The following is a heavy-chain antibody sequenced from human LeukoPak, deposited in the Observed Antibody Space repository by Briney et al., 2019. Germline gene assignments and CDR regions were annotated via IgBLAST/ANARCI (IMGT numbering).Heavy chain of an antibody. Sequence: SETLSLTCTVSGGSIYSSTYYWGWLRQPPGKGLEWIGSIYYSGSTYYNPSLKSRVTISVAASKNQFSLKLSSVTAADTAVYYCARDGGGLYYYYYYMDVWGKGTTVTVSS. CDR2: IYYSGST. J-gene: IGHJ6*03. D-gene: IGHD2-15*01. V-gene: IGHV4-39*07. CDR1: GGSIYSSTYY. CDR3: ARDGGGLYYYYYYMDV.